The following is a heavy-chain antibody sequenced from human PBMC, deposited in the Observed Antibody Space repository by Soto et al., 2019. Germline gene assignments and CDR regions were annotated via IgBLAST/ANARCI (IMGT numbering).Heavy chain of an antibody. CDR3: AKVPRIVVAGPLDF. CDR2: IRGSGTST. CDR1: GFTFSSYA. J-gene: IGHJ4*02. V-gene: IGHV3-23*01. D-gene: IGHD6-19*01. Sequence: GGSLRLSCVASGFTFSSYAMTWVRQAPGKGLEWLSGIRGSGTSTYYADSVKGRFTISRDNSKNTLYLHMDSLRAEDTAIYYCAKVPRIVVAGPLDFWGQGTLVTVSS.